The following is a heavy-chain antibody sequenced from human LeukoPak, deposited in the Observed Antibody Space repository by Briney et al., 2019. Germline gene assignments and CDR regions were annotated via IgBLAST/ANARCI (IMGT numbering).Heavy chain of an antibody. CDR2: ISNSDSSV. CDR1: GFTFSDYY. Sequence: GGSLRLSCAASGFTFSDYYMTWIRQAPGKGLEWLSYISNSDSSVFYADSVMGRFTVSRDNAKRSLYLQIKSLRDDDTAVYHCALGTINKDYYFGMDVWGQGTTVTVSS. J-gene: IGHJ6*02. D-gene: IGHD2-8*01. CDR3: ALGTINKDYYFGMDV. V-gene: IGHV3-11*01.